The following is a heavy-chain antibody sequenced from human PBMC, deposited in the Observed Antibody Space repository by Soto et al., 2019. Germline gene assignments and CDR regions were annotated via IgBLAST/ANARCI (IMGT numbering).Heavy chain of an antibody. Sequence: TLSLTCTVSGASIRSTDYYWSWIRQAPGKGLEWIGYVYYTGSTYYNPSLMSRLTISVDTSKNQFSLKLTSVTAAETAVYYCVRTASQGAVAPHWFDRWGQGTQVTVS. CDR1: GASIRSTDYY. D-gene: IGHD2-21*02. CDR2: VYYTGST. CDR3: VRTASQGAVAPHWFDR. V-gene: IGHV4-30-4*01. J-gene: IGHJ5*02.